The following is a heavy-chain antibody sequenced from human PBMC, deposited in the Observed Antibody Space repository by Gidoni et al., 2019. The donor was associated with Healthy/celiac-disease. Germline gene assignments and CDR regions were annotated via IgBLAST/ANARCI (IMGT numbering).Heavy chain of an antibody. CDR2: IWYDGSNK. CDR1: GFTFSSYG. J-gene: IGHJ4*02. V-gene: IGHV3-33*01. CDR3: ARDKEYSSSWYEFYFDY. D-gene: IGHD6-13*01. Sequence: QVQLVESGGGVVQPGRSLRLSCAASGFTFSSYGMHWVRQAPGKGLEWVAVIWYDGSNKYYADSVKGRFTISRDNSKNTLYLQMNSLRAEDTAVYYCARDKEYSSSWYEFYFDYWGQGTLVTVSS.